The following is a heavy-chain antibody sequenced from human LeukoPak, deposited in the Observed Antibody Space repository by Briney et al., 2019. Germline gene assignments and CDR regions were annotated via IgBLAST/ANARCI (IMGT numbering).Heavy chain of an antibody. V-gene: IGHV1-18*01. CDR1: GYTFTSYG. CDR2: ISAYNGNT. Sequence: ASVKVSCKASGYTFTSYGISWVRQAPGQGLEWMGWISAYNGNTNYAQRLQGRVTTTTDTSTSTAYMELRSLRSDDTAVYYCARDRHRSSMVRGAVDYWGQGTLVTVSS. D-gene: IGHD3-10*01. J-gene: IGHJ4*02. CDR3: ARDRHRSSMVRGAVDY.